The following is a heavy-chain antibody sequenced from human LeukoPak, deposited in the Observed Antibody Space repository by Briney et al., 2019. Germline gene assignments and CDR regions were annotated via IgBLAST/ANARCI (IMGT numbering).Heavy chain of an antibody. Sequence: PSQTLSLTCTVSSGSIGRGGYYWSWIPQHPGEGLEWIGYIYYSGSTYYNPYLKSRVTISVDTSKNQFSLNLSSVTAADTAVYYFAREGMDVLGKGTTVTVFS. CDR1: SGSIGRGGYY. V-gene: IGHV4-31*03. CDR3: AREGMDV. J-gene: IGHJ6*04. CDR2: IYYSGST.